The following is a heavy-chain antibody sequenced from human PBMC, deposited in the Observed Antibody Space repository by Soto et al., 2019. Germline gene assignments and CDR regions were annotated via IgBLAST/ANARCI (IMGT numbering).Heavy chain of an antibody. V-gene: IGHV4-39*07. Sequence: SETLSLTCSVSGGSISSFTYYWGWIRQPPGKGLEWIGTVYYNENTYYNPSLKSRVTITVDTAKNQFSLNLRSVTAADTAVYYCARVSAAALFDYWGQGTLVTVSS. CDR2: VYYNENT. D-gene: IGHD6-13*01. J-gene: IGHJ4*02. CDR1: GGSISSFTYY. CDR3: ARVSAAALFDY.